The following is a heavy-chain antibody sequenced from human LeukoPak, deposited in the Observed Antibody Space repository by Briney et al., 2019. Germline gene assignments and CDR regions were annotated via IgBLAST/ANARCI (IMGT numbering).Heavy chain of an antibody. Sequence: PSVKVSCKASGYTFTSYGISWVRQAPGQGLERMGWISAYNGNTNYAQKLQGRVTMTTDTSTSTAYMELRSLRSDDTAVYYCARALNYYSGNYQLYDYWGQGTLVAVSS. V-gene: IGHV1-18*01. CDR2: ISAYNGNT. CDR3: ARALNYYSGNYQLYDY. D-gene: IGHD1-26*01. CDR1: GYTFTSYG. J-gene: IGHJ4*02.